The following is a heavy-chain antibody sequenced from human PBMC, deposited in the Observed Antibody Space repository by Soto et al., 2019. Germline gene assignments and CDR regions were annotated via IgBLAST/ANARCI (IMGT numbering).Heavy chain of an antibody. V-gene: IGHV1-2*04. Sequence: ASVKVSCKASGYTFTGYYMHWVRQAPGQGLEWMGWINPNSGGTNYAQKFQGWVTMTRDTSISTAYMELSRLRSDDTAVYYCARGNAHPRGAFDIWGQGTMVTVSS. CDR3: ARGNAHPRGAFDI. J-gene: IGHJ3*02. D-gene: IGHD2-2*01. CDR1: GYTFTGYY. CDR2: INPNSGGT.